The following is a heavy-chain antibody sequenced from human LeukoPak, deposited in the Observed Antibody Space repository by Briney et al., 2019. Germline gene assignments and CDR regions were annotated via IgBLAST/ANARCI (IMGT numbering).Heavy chain of an antibody. D-gene: IGHD3-10*01. CDR3: ARRILWFGDEGSFDI. V-gene: IGHV3-23*01. J-gene: IGHJ3*02. CDR1: GFTFSSYA. CDR2: ISGSGANT. Sequence: GGSLRLSCAASGFTFSSYAMSWVRQAPGKGLEWVSAISGSGANTYYADSVKGRFTISRDNSKNTLYLQMNSLRAEDTAVYYCARRILWFGDEGSFDIWGQGTMVTVSS.